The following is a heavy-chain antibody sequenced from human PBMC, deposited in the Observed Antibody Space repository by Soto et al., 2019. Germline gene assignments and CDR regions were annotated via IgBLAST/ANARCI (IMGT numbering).Heavy chain of an antibody. D-gene: IGHD6-19*01. Sequence: PSETLSLTCTVPGGSISSYYWSWIRQPPGKGLEWIGYIYYSGSTNYNPSLKSRVTISVDTSKNQFSLKLSSVTAADTAVYYCARETSVMAVAGSHFDYWGQVTLVTVSS. CDR3: ARETSVMAVAGSHFDY. J-gene: IGHJ4*02. CDR1: GGSISSYY. V-gene: IGHV4-59*01. CDR2: IYYSGST.